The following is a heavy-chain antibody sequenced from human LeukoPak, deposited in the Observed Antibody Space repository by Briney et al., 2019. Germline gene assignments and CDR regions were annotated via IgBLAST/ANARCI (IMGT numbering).Heavy chain of an antibody. CDR1: GYSFTSYW. V-gene: IGHV5-51*01. CDR3: TLYSSGWYIDY. J-gene: IGHJ4*02. Sequence: GESLKISCKGSGYSFTSYWIGRERQMPGKGLEWVGIIYPGDSDTRYSPSFQGQVTISADKSISTAYLQWNSLKASDTAMYYCTLYSSGWYIDYWGQGTLVTVSS. CDR2: IYPGDSDT. D-gene: IGHD6-19*01.